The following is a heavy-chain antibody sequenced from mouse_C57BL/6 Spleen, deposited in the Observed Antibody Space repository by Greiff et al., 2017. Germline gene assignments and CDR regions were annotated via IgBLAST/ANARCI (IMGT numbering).Heavy chain of an antibody. Sequence: VKLQESGAELVRPGASVKLSCKASGYTFTDYYINWVKQRLGQGLVWIARIYSGSGNTYYNEKFKGKATLTAEKSSSTAYMQLSSLTSEDSAVYFCARITTVVAPYFDYWGQGTTLTVSS. CDR1: GYTFTDYY. D-gene: IGHD1-1*01. CDR2: IYSGSGNT. CDR3: ARITTVVAPYFDY. J-gene: IGHJ2*01. V-gene: IGHV1-76*01.